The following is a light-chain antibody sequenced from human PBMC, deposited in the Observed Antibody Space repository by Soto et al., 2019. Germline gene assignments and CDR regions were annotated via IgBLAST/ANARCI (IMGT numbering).Light chain of an antibody. J-gene: IGKJ1*01. Sequence: DIVMTQSPDSLAVSLGERATINCTSSQSVLHSSNNKNYLVWYQQKPGQPPKPLIYWASTRESGVPDRFSGSGSGPDFTLTISSLQAEDVAVYYCQQYYSTPRTFGQGTKVEIK. V-gene: IGKV4-1*01. CDR3: QQYYSTPRT. CDR1: QSVLHSSNNKNY. CDR2: WAS.